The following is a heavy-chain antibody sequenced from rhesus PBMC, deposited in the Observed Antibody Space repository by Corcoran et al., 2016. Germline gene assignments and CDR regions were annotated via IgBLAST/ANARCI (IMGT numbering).Heavy chain of an antibody. J-gene: IGHJ4*01. D-gene: IGHD4-35*01. CDR2: IYGSGGRT. V-gene: IGHV4S2*01. Sequence: QVQLQESGPGLVKPSETLPLTCAVSGASISSNYWSWIRQAPGKGLEWIGRIYGSGGRTDYNPSLKRRVTISIDTSKNQFSLKLSSVTAADTAVYYCARLLYHDYGNYYFDYWGQGVLVTVSS. CDR3: ARLLYHDYGNYYFDY. CDR1: GASISSNY.